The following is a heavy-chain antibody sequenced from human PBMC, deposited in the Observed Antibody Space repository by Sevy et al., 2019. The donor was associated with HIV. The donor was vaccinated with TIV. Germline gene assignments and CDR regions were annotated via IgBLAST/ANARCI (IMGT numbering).Heavy chain of an antibody. CDR3: ATDTAREGSRNDAFDI. Sequence: AAVKVSCKVSGYTLTELSMHWVRQAPGKGLEWMGGFDPEDGETIYAQKFQGRVTMTEDTSTDTAYMELSSLRSEDTAVYYCATDTAREGSRNDAFDIWGQGTSVSVSS. CDR2: FDPEDGET. J-gene: IGHJ3*02. V-gene: IGHV1-24*01. CDR1: GYTLTELS. D-gene: IGHD1-26*01.